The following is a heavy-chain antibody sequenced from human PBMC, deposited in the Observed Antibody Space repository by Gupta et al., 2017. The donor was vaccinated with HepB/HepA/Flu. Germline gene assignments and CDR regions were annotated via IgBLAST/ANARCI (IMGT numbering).Heavy chain of an antibody. Sequence: QLHLQESGPGLVKLSETLSLTCTVSGASISGSSSSWGWIRQPPRKGLEWIGSVHYSGTTYYTPSLKSRVAMSVDTSKNQFSLKLSSVTAADTAVYYCARRARGDFEYWGQGTLVTVSS. CDR3: ARRARGDFEY. CDR1: GASISGSSSS. V-gene: IGHV4-39*01. CDR2: VHYSGTT. J-gene: IGHJ4*02. D-gene: IGHD3-10*01.